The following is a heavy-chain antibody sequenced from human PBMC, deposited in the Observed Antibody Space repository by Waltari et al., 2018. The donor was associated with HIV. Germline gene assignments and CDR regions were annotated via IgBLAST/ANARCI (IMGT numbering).Heavy chain of an antibody. J-gene: IGHJ6*02. CDR1: GFSVSDNY. V-gene: IGHV3-53*01. CDR2: RYKEGMT. CDR3: ARMKRSYGSGQARYFYFGMDV. D-gene: IGHD3-10*01. Sequence: EVQLVESGGGLVQPGGSLRLSCAASGFSVSDNYMSWVRLAPGKGLQWVSVRYKEGMTQYIDSLKGRLTIFRDNSKNALYLQMNSLRVDDTAVYYCARMKRSYGSGQARYFYFGMDVWGQGTTVIVSS.